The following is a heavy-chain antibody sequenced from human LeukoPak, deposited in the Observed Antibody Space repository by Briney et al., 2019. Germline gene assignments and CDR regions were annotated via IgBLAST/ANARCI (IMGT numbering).Heavy chain of an antibody. Sequence: SGRSLRLSYAASGFTFSDFYMTWIRQAPGRGLEGGSYISSTSIYTKYADSLKGRFTISRDNTKNSLYLQMSSLRAEDTAVYYCARGGIAAAGPIDSWGQGTLVTVSS. CDR2: ISSTSIYT. D-gene: IGHD6-13*01. CDR1: GFTFSDFY. CDR3: ARGGIAAAGPIDS. V-gene: IGHV3-11*05. J-gene: IGHJ4*02.